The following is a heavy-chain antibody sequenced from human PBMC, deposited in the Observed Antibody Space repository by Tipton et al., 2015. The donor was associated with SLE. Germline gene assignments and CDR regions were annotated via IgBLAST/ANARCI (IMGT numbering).Heavy chain of an antibody. CDR2: IYYSGST. Sequence: TLSLTCTVSGGSVSSGSYYWSWIRQPPGKGLEWIEYIYYSGSTNYNPSLKSRVTISVDTSKNQFSLKLTSVSAADTAVYYCASSLYGDYVDYWGQGTLVTVSS. V-gene: IGHV4-61*01. J-gene: IGHJ4*02. CDR3: ASSLYGDYVDY. CDR1: GGSVSSGSYY. D-gene: IGHD4-17*01.